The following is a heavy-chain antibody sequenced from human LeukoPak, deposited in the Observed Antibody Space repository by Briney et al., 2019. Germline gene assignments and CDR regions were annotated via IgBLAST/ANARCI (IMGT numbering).Heavy chain of an antibody. CDR1: GGSISSTSYY. D-gene: IGHD1-14*01. J-gene: IGHJ5*02. CDR3: ASPHIPGWFDP. V-gene: IGHV4-39*07. CDR2: IYYSGST. Sequence: SETLSLTCTVSGGSISSTSYYWGWLRQPPGEGLEWVGGIYYSGSTYYNPSLKSRVTISLDTSKNQFSLKLSSVTAADTAVYYCASPHIPGWFDPWGQGTLVTVSS.